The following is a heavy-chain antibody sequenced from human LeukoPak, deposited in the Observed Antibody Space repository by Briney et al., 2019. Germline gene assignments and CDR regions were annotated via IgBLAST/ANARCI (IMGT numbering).Heavy chain of an antibody. J-gene: IGHJ4*02. V-gene: IGHV4-59*01. CDR1: GGSISSYY. CDR3: ARLTRRSGNYFDY. CDR2: IYYSGST. D-gene: IGHD1-1*01. Sequence: SETLSLTCTVSGGSISSYYWSWIRQPPEKGLEWIGYIYYSGSTNYNPSLKSRVTISVDTSKNQFSLKLSSVTAADTAVYYCARLTRRSGNYFDYWGQGTLVTVSS.